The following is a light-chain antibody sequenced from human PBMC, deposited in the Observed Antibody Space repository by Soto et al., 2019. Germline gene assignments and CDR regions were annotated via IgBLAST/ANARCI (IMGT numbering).Light chain of an antibody. V-gene: IGKV3-20*01. Sequence: EIVLTQSPGTLSLSPGERATLSCRASQTVGRNYLAWYQQKPGQAPRLLIHGASSRATGIPDRFSGSVSGTDFTLTISRLEPEDFAVYYCHQYASSPLTFGQGTKMEIK. CDR2: GAS. CDR1: QTVGRNY. CDR3: HQYASSPLT. J-gene: IGKJ1*01.